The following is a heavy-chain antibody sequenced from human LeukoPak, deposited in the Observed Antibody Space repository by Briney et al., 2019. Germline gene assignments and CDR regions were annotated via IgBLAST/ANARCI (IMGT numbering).Heavy chain of an antibody. D-gene: IGHD2/OR15-2a*01. J-gene: IGHJ4*02. Sequence: SETLSLTCTVSGGSISSYYWSWIRQPPGKGLEWIGYIYYSGSTNYNPSLKSRVTISVDTFKNQFSLKLSSVTAADTAVYYCARRNSVIVAFDYWGQGTLVTVSS. CDR2: IYYSGST. CDR3: ARRNSVIVAFDY. CDR1: GGSISSYY. V-gene: IGHV4-59*01.